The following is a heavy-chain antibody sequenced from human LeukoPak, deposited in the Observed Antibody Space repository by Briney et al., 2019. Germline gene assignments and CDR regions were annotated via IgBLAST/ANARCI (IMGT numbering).Heavy chain of an antibody. J-gene: IGHJ4*02. V-gene: IGHV4-30-2*01. CDR1: GGSISSGGYY. Sequence: SQTLSLTCTVSGGSISSGGYYWSWIRQPPGKGLEWIGYIYHSGSTYYNPSPKSRVTISVDRSKNQFSLKLSSVTAADTAVYYCARGQWLPVFDFWGQGILVTVSS. CDR3: ARGQWLPVFDF. D-gene: IGHD3-22*01. CDR2: IYHSGST.